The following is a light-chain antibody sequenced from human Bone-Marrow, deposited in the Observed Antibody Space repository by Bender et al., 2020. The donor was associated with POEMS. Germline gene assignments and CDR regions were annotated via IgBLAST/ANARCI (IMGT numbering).Light chain of an antibody. J-gene: IGLJ3*02. CDR1: SSNIGAGYD. V-gene: IGLV1-40*01. CDR3: QAYDNSLGGWV. CDR2: GNN. Sequence: QSVLTQPPSVSGAPGQRVTISCTGSSSNIGAGYDVHWYQHLPGTAPKLLMYGNNNRPSGVPDRFSGSKSGTSASLALTGLQAEDEGDYYRQAYDNSLGGWVFGGGTKLTVL.